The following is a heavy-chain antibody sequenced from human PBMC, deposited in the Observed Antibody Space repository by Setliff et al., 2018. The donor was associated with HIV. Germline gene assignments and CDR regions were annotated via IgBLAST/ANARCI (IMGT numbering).Heavy chain of an antibody. D-gene: IGHD3-16*01. Sequence: GESPKISCTASGFSFDDYTMNWVRQPPGKGLEWVSLISWDGGSTNYADSVKGRFTISRDNSKSSLYLQMNRLRTEDTALYFCTKDKLRWRSIATSADMDVWGKGTTVTVSS. CDR1: GFSFDDYT. CDR3: TKDKLRWRSIATSADMDV. J-gene: IGHJ6*03. V-gene: IGHV3-43*01. CDR2: ISWDGGST.